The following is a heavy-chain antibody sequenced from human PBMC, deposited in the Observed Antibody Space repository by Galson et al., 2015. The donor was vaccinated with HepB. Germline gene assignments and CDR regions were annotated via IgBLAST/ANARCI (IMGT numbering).Heavy chain of an antibody. CDR3: ARLYYDILTGWGGMDV. D-gene: IGHD3-9*01. CDR2: INPSGGST. Sequence: SVKVSCKASGYTFTSYYMHWVRQAPGQGLEWMGIINPSGGSTSYAQKFRGRVTMTRDTSTSTVYMELSSLRSEDRAVYYCARLYYDILTGWGGMDVWGQGTTVTVSS. CDR1: GYTFTSYY. V-gene: IGHV1-46*03. J-gene: IGHJ6*02.